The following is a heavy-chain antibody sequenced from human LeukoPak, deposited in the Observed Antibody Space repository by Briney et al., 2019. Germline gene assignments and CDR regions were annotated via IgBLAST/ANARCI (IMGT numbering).Heavy chain of an antibody. CDR2: TSVNNGGT. Sequence: ASVKVSCKASGYTFTTYSLAWVRQAPGQSLEWMGWTSVNNGGTNYAQSFQDRVTLTRDTSTNTAYLELRSLRSDDTAIIYCATATQPRGYFLRWGQGTLVTVSS. CDR3: ATATQPRGYFLR. CDR1: GYTFTTYS. V-gene: IGHV1-18*01. J-gene: IGHJ1*01. D-gene: IGHD2-2*01.